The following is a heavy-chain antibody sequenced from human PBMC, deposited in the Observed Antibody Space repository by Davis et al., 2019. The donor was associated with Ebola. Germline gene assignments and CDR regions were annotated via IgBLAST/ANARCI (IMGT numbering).Heavy chain of an antibody. CDR3: ASGLDY. V-gene: IGHV3-21*01. J-gene: IGHJ4*02. CDR1: GFTFSSHS. CDR2: ISSSSNYI. Sequence: GGSLRLSCAASGFTFSSHSMNWVRQAPGKGLEWVSFISSSSNYIYYADSVKGRFTVSRDNAKNSLYLQMNSLRAEDTAVYYCASGLDYWGQGSLVTVSS.